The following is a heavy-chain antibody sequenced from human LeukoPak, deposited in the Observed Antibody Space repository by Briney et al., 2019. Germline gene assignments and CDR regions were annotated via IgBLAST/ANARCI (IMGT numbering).Heavy chain of an antibody. J-gene: IGHJ4*02. Sequence: GGSLKLSCAASGFTFSGFAMHWVRKASGKGLEWVGRIRSKANSYATEYATSVKGRFTISRDESKNTAYLQMSSLKTEDTAIYYCNYYDSRAGPRWGQGTLVTVSS. V-gene: IGHV3-73*01. CDR3: NYYDSRAGPR. CDR2: IRSKANSYAT. D-gene: IGHD3-22*01. CDR1: GFTFSGFA.